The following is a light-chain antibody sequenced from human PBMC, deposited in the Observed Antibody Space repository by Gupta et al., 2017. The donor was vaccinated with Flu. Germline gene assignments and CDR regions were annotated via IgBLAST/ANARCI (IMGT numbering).Light chain of an antibody. Sequence: QSVSTHPPSVSAAPGQKVAIPCSGSSSNIGINYVSWYQQVPGTAPQLLIYDNDKRPSGIPDRFSGSKSGTSATLGITGLQTGDEADYYCGTWDNSLSEVVFGGGTKLAVL. CDR2: DND. V-gene: IGLV1-51*01. CDR3: GTWDNSLSEVV. J-gene: IGLJ3*02. CDR1: SSNIGINY.